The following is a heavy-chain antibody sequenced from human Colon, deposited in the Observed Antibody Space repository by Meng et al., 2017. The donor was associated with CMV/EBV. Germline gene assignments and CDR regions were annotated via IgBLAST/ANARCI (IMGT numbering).Heavy chain of an antibody. D-gene: IGHD3-3*01. CDR1: GGVFSAYA. CDR2: IIPISGTT. V-gene: IGHV1-69*05. Sequence: SVKVSCKTSGGVFSAYAINWLRQAPGQGLEWMGGIIPISGTTKYAQKFQDRVTVTTDESTSTAYMELNSLRSEDTAVYYCATPVKYYDSWTGFPPFDYWGQGTLVTVSS. J-gene: IGHJ4*02. CDR3: ATPVKYYDSWTGFPPFDY.